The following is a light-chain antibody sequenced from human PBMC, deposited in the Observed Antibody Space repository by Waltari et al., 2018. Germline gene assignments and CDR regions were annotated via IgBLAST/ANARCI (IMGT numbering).Light chain of an antibody. J-gene: IGLJ2*01. CDR1: SSNIGSNP. CDR3: AAWDDSLNGHVV. CDR2: SNN. V-gene: IGLV1-44*01. Sequence: QSVLTQPPSASVTPGQRVTISCSGSSSNIGSNPVNWYQQPPGTAPKLLIYSNNQRPSGVPDRFSGSKSGTSASLAISGLQSEDEADYYCAAWDDSLNGHVVFGGGTKLTVL.